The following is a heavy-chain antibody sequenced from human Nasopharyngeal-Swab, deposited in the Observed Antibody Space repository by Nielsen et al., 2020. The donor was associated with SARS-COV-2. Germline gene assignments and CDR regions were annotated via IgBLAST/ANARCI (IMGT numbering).Heavy chain of an antibody. J-gene: IGHJ4*02. D-gene: IGHD4-17*01. CDR2: ISSSSSYT. CDR1: GFTFSDYY. V-gene: IGHV3-11*03. Sequence: GESLKISCAASGFTFSDYYISWIRQAPGKGLEWVSYISSSSSYTNYADSVKGRFTISRDNAKNSLYLQMNSLRAEDTAVYYCASGWSTVTGFGYWGQGTLVTVSS. CDR3: ASGWSTVTGFGY.